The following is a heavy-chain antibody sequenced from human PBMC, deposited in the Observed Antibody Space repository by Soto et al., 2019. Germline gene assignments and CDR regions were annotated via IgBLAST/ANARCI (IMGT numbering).Heavy chain of an antibody. V-gene: IGHV4-38-2*01. Sequence: SETLSLTCAVSGYSISGGYYWGWIRQPPGKGLEWIGSIYHSGSTYYNPSLKSRVTISVDTSKNQFSLKLSSVTAADTAVYYCVRARAGDWFDPWGQGTLVTVSS. CDR1: GYSISGGYY. CDR2: IYHSGST. D-gene: IGHD6-19*01. CDR3: VRARAGDWFDP. J-gene: IGHJ5*02.